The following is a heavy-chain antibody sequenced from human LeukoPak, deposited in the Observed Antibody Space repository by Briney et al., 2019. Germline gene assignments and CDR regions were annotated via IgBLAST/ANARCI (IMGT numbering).Heavy chain of an antibody. CDR3: ARALIVGATIGAFQH. V-gene: IGHV1-69*02. Sequence: SVKVSCKASGGTFSSYTISWMRQAPGQGLEWMGRIIPILGIANYAQKFQGRVTITADKSTSTAYMELSSLRSEDTAVYYCARALIVGATIGAFQHWGQGTLVTVSS. CDR1: GGTFSSYT. D-gene: IGHD1-26*01. J-gene: IGHJ1*01. CDR2: IIPILGIA.